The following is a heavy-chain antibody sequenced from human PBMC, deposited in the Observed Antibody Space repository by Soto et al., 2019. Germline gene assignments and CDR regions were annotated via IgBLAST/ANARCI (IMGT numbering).Heavy chain of an antibody. CDR2: IIPIFGTA. CDR1: GGTFSSYA. D-gene: IGHD2-15*01. Sequence: QVQLVQSGAEVKKSGSSVKVSCKASGGTFSSYAISWVRQAPGQGLEWMGGIIPIFGTANYAQKFQGRVTITADESTSTAYMELSSLRSEDTAVYYCASQVVVAATPGVYYGMDVWGQGTTVTVSS. CDR3: ASQVVVAATPGVYYGMDV. V-gene: IGHV1-69*12. J-gene: IGHJ6*02.